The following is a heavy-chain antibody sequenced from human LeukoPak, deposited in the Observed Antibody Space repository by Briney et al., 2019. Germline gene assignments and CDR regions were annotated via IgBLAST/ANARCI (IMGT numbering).Heavy chain of an antibody. Sequence: GGSLRLSCAASGFTFSNYNMDWVRQAPGKGLEWVSYNSSTSSTVYYADSVKGRFTVSRDKAKNSLYLQMNSLRDEDTAMFYCARAGDGYSVNYFDCWGQGTLVTVSS. J-gene: IGHJ4*02. D-gene: IGHD5-24*01. CDR3: ARAGDGYSVNYFDC. CDR2: NSSTSSTV. CDR1: GFTFSNYN. V-gene: IGHV3-48*02.